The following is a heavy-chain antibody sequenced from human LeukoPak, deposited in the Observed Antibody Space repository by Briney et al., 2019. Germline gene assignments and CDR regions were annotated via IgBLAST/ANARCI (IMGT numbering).Heavy chain of an antibody. CDR1: GFTFSSYA. D-gene: IGHD3-10*01. CDR3: VKESRVVRGVIMDAFDM. J-gene: IGHJ3*02. V-gene: IGHV3-64D*06. Sequence: GGSLRLSCAASGFTFSSYAMHWVRQAPGKGLEYVSGIRINGGSTDYADSVKGRFTIYRDNSKNTVYLQMSSLRAEDTAVYYCVKESRVVRGVIMDAFDMWGQGTMVTVSS. CDR2: IRINGGST.